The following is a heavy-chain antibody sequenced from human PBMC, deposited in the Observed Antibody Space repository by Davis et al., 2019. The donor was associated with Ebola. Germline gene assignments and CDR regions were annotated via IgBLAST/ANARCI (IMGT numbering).Heavy chain of an antibody. V-gene: IGHV4-39*01. Sequence: SETLSLTCTVSGGSIVTSSYYWGWIRQTPGKGLEWIGSMYYSGSTYHNPSLKSRVTISVDTSKNQFSLKVSSVTAADTAVYYCARLLQGPILLWFGEHYGMDVWGQGTTVTVSS. CDR1: GGSIVTSSYY. J-gene: IGHJ6*02. D-gene: IGHD3-10*01. CDR3: ARLLQGPILLWFGEHYGMDV. CDR2: MYYSGST.